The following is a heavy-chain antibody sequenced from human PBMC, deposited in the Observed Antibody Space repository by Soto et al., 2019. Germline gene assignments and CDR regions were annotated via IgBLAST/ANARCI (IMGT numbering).Heavy chain of an antibody. CDR2: ISGSDGDT. CDR1: GFTFSTYA. V-gene: IGHV3-23*01. CDR3: ARHLHYFDY. Sequence: EVQLLESGGGLVQPGGSLRLSCAASGFTFSTYAMTWVRQAPGKGLEGVSGISGSDGDTYYADSVKGRFTISRDNSNHTLYLQMNSLRAEDTAVYYCARHLHYFDYWGQGTLVTVSS. J-gene: IGHJ4*02.